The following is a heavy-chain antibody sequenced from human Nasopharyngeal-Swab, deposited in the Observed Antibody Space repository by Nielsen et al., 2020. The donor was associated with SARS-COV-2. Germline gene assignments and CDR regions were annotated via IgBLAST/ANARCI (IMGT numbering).Heavy chain of an antibody. D-gene: IGHD3-10*01. CDR1: GGSFSGYY. Sequence: SETLSLTCAVYGGSFSGYYWSWIRQPPGKGLEWIGEINHSGSTNYNPSLKSRVTISVDTSKNQFSLKLSSVTAADTAVYYCARHQWFRESVADYWGQGTLVTVSS. CDR2: INHSGST. V-gene: IGHV4-34*01. CDR3: ARHQWFRESVADY. J-gene: IGHJ4*02.